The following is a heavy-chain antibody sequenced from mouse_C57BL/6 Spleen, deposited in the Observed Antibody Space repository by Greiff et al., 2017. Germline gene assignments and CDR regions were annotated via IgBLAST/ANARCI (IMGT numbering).Heavy chain of an antibody. CDR3: ARSGLLRAMDY. D-gene: IGHD1-1*01. CDR1: GFTFSDYY. V-gene: IGHV5-12*01. Sequence: EVKVVESGGGLVQPGGSLKLSCAASGFTFSDYYMSWVRQTPEKRLEWVAYISNGGGSTYYPDTVKGRFTISRDNAKNTLYLQMSHLKSEDTAMYYWARSGLLRAMDYWGQGTSVTVSS. CDR2: ISNGGGST. J-gene: IGHJ4*01.